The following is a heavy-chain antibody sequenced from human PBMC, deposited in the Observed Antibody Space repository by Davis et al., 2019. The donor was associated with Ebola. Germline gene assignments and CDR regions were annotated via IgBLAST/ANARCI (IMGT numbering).Heavy chain of an antibody. CDR2: FDPEDGET. Sequence: SVKVSCKVSVYNLPELSILWLRQAPGRGLEWMGGFDPEDGETIYPQKFQGRVILTEDTPTDTAYMELSSIRSEDTAVYFFSVGILEYYYGMDLWGQGTTVTVSS. CDR1: VYNLPELS. J-gene: IGHJ6*02. CDR3: SVGILEYYYGMDL. D-gene: IGHD1-1*01. V-gene: IGHV1-24*01.